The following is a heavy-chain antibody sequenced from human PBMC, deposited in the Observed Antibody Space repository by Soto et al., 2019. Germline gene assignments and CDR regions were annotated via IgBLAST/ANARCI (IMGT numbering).Heavy chain of an antibody. CDR2: IIPIFGTA. J-gene: IGHJ6*02. CDR1: GGTFSSYA. D-gene: IGHD2-2*01. Sequence: QVQLVQSGAEVKKPGSSVKVSCKASGGTFSSYAISWVRQAPGQGLEWMGGIIPIFGTANYAQQFQGRVTITADESTSTAYMELSSLRSEDTAVYYCARVGPLGYCISTSCTEGHYYYYGMDVWGQGTTVTVSS. V-gene: IGHV1-69*12. CDR3: ARVGPLGYCISTSCTEGHYYYYGMDV.